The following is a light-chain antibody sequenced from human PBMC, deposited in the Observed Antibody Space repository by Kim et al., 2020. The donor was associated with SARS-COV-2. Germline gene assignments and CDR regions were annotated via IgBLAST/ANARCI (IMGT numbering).Light chain of an antibody. CDR1: QSGLDRSNNKNY. V-gene: IGKV4-1*01. J-gene: IGKJ4*01. CDR3: QQYYSSRLT. CDR2: WAS. Sequence: ATINCKSSQSGLDRSNNKNYLIWYQQKPGQPPKLLIYWASTRESGVPDRFSGSGSETDFTLTISSLQAEDVAVYYCQQYYSSRLTFGGGTKVDIK.